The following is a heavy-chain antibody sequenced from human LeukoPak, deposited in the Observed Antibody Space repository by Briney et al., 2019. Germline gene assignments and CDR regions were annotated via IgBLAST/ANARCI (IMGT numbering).Heavy chain of an antibody. Sequence: GGSLRLSCEASGFTFSSYAMSWVRQAPGKGLEWVSAISGSGGSTYYADSVKGRFTISRDNSKNTLYLQMNSLRAGDTAVYYCAKDRSSIAARPGYHWGQGTLVTVSS. CDR2: ISGSGGST. CDR3: AKDRSSIAARPGYH. J-gene: IGHJ1*01. CDR1: GFTFSSYA. D-gene: IGHD6-6*01. V-gene: IGHV3-23*01.